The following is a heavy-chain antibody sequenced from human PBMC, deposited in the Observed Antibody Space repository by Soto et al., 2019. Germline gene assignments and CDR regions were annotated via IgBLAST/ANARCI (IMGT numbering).Heavy chain of an antibody. Sequence: ASVKVSCKASGYTFTGYYMHWVRQAPGQGLEWMGWINPNSGGTSYAQKFQGRVAMTRDTSISTAYMELSRLRSDDTAVYYCARVVTRDYGMDVWGQGTTVTVSS. CDR1: GYTFTGYY. CDR3: ARVVTRDYGMDV. V-gene: IGHV1-2*02. D-gene: IGHD4-4*01. J-gene: IGHJ6*02. CDR2: INPNSGGT.